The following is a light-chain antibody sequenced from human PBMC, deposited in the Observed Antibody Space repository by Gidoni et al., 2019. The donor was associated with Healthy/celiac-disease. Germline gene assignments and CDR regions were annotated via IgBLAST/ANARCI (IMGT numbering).Light chain of an antibody. Sequence: DIQMTQSPSSLSVSVGDRVTITCRASQSISSYLNWYQQKPGKAPKLLIYAASSLQSGVPSMFSGSGSGTDFTLTISSLQPEDFATYYCQQSYSTPLTFXGXTKVEIK. CDR2: AAS. J-gene: IGKJ4*01. CDR3: QQSYSTPLT. CDR1: QSISSY. V-gene: IGKV1-39*01.